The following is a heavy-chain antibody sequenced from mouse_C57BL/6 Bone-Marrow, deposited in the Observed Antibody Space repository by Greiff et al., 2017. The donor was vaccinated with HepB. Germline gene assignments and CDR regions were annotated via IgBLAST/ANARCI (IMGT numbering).Heavy chain of an antibody. CDR1: GFTFSNYW. Sequence: EVKLQESGGGLVQPGGSMKLSCVASGFTFSNYWMNWVRQSTEKGLEWVAQIRLKSDNYATHYAESVKGRFTISRDDPESSVYLQMNNLRAEDTGIYYCNYVDYAMDYWGHGTSVTVSS. D-gene: IGHD2-1*01. CDR2: IRLKSDNYAT. J-gene: IGHJ4*01. V-gene: IGHV6-3*01. CDR3: NYVDYAMDY.